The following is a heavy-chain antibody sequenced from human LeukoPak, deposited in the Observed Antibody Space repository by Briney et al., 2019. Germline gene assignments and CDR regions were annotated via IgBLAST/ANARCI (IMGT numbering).Heavy chain of an antibody. CDR2: ISGSGGST. CDR1: GFTFSSYG. V-gene: IGHV3-23*01. J-gene: IGHJ3*02. Sequence: PGGSLRLSCVASGFTFSSYGMNWVRQAPGKGLEWVSAISGSGGSTYYADSVKGRFTISRDNSKNTLYLQMNSLRAEDTAVYYCAKDMLSYYDSSGYYNDAFDIWGQGTMVTVSS. CDR3: AKDMLSYYDSSGYYNDAFDI. D-gene: IGHD3-22*01.